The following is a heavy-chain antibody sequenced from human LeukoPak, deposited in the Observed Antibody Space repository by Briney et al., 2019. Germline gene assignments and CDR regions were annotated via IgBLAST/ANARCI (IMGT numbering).Heavy chain of an antibody. Sequence: GASVKVSCKASGYTFTGYYMHWVRQAPGQGLEWMGWINPNSGGTNYAQKFQGWVTMTRDTSISTAYMELSRLRSDDTAVYYCARDTGDSSGYNWFDPWGQGTLVTVSS. J-gene: IGHJ5*02. D-gene: IGHD3-22*01. V-gene: IGHV1-2*04. CDR2: INPNSGGT. CDR1: GYTFTGYY. CDR3: ARDTGDSSGYNWFDP.